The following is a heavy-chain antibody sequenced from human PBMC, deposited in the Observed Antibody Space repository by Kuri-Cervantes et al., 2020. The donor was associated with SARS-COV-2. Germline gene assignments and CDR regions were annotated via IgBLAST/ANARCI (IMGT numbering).Heavy chain of an antibody. CDR2: IYTSGST. CDR3: ARQGATWFYYFDY. CDR1: GGAISSGSYY. V-gene: IGHV4-61*09. Sequence: SETLSLTCTVSGGAISSGSYYWSWIRQPAGKGLEWIGHIYTSGSTNYNPSLKNRVTMSVDTPKNQFSLKLSSVTAADTAVYYCARQGATWFYYFDYWGQGTLVTVSS. D-gene: IGHD3-22*01. J-gene: IGHJ4*02.